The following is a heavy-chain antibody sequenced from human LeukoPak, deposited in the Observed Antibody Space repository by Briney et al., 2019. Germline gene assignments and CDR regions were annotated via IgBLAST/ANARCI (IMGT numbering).Heavy chain of an antibody. CDR2: ISSSSSYI. Sequence: PGGSLRLSCAASGFTFSSYSMNWVRQAPGKGLEWVSSISSSSSYIYYADSVKGRFTISRDNAKNSLYLQMNSLRAEDTAVYYCAKERDWTYYFDYWGQGTLVTVSS. CDR1: GFTFSSYS. D-gene: IGHD1-1*01. CDR3: AKERDWTYYFDY. J-gene: IGHJ4*02. V-gene: IGHV3-21*01.